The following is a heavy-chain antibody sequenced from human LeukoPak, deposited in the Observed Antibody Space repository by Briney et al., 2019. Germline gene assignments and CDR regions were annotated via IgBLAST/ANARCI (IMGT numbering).Heavy chain of an antibody. Sequence: GASVKVSCKTSGYTFTAYYMHWVRQAPGQGLEWMGWINPNSGNTGYAQKFQGRVTVTRNTSISTAYMELSSLRSEDTAVYYCARIAWSGYHTLGYRGQGTLVTVSS. CDR3: ARIAWSGYHTLGY. J-gene: IGHJ4*02. D-gene: IGHD3-3*01. CDR1: GYTFTAYY. CDR2: INPNSGNT. V-gene: IGHV1-8*03.